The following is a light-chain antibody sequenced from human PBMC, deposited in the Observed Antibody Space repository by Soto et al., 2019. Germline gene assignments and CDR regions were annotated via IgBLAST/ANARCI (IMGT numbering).Light chain of an antibody. CDR1: RSFASSY. V-gene: IGKV3-20*01. J-gene: IGKJ2*01. Sequence: EIVLTQSPVTLSLSPGERATLSCRASRSFASSYLGWYQQKPGQAPRLLIYAASTRATGIPDRFSGSGSATDFTLTISSLEPEDSAVYYCQHYDSSPPDTFGQGTKVDI. CDR3: QHYDSSPPDT. CDR2: AAS.